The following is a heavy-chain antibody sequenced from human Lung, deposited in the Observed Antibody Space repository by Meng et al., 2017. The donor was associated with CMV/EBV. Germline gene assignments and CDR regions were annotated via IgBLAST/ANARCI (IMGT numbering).Heavy chain of an antibody. CDR2: ISYDGSEK. V-gene: IGHV3-30*09. CDR1: GFTLSDSP. CDR3: ARLVFGGALDI. J-gene: IGHJ3*02. D-gene: IGHD2-2*01. Sequence: GESLKISCAASGFTLSDSPMHWVRQAPGKGLEWVAVISYDGSEKFYADSVKGRFALSRDNSKNTLFLQMNSLRAEDTAVYYCARLVFGGALDIWGQGTMVTFSS.